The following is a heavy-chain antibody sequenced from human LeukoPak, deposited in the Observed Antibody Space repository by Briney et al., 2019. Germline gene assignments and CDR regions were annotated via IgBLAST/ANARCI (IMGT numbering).Heavy chain of an antibody. V-gene: IGHV3-15*07. D-gene: IGHD4-23*01. CDR1: GFTFSNAW. CDR2: IKSKTDGGTT. CDR3: TTDPLAYGGNSDY. Sequence: GGSLRLSCAASGFTFSNAWMNWVRQAPGKGLEWVGRIKSKTDGGTTDYAAPVKGRFTISRDDSKNTLYLQMNSLKTEDTAVYYCTTDPLAYGGNSDYWGQGTLVTVSS. J-gene: IGHJ4*02.